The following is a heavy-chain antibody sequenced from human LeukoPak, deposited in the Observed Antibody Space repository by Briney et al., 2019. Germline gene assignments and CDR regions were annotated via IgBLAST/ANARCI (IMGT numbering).Heavy chain of an antibody. J-gene: IGHJ3*02. V-gene: IGHV1-58*01. CDR1: GFTFTSSA. Sequence: SVKVSCKASGFTFTSSAVQWVRQARGQRLEWIGWIVVGSGNTNYAQKFQERVTITGDMSASTAYMELSSLRSEDTAVYYCAAGLRSYDSSGYYAFDIWGQGTMVTVSS. CDR2: IVVGSGNT. D-gene: IGHD3-22*01. CDR3: AAGLRSYDSSGYYAFDI.